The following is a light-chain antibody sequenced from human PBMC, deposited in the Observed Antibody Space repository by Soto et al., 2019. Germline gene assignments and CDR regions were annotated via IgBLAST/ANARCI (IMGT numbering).Light chain of an antibody. V-gene: IGKV3-20*01. CDR2: CAS. CDR3: QQYCSSPLT. CDR1: QSVSSSY. J-gene: IGKJ2*01. Sequence: IVLTQSPGTLSLSPGERASLSCRASQSVSSSYLAWYQQKPGQALRLLIYCASSRATGIPDRFSGSGSGTDFNLTNSRLEPEDFAVYYCQQYCSSPLTFGQGTKLEIK.